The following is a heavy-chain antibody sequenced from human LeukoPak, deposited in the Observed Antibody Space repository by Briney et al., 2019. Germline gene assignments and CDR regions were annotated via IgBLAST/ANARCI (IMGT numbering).Heavy chain of an antibody. Sequence: GSLRLSCAASGFTFSSYSMNWVRQAPGKGLEWASYISSSSSTIYYADSVKGRFTISRDNAKNSLYLQMNSLRAEDTAVYYCARVPVIRQWLISWFDYWGQGTLVTVSS. CDR1: GFTFSSYS. D-gene: IGHD6-19*01. CDR3: ARVPVIRQWLISWFDY. V-gene: IGHV3-48*01. CDR2: ISSSSSTI. J-gene: IGHJ4*02.